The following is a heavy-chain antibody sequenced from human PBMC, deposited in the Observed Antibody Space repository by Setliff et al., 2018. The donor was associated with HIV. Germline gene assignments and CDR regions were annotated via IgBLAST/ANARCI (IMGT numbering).Heavy chain of an antibody. CDR2: IFYSGST. CDR1: GGSITSRSYY. D-gene: IGHD3-9*01. Sequence: SETLSLTCNVSGGSITSRSYYWGWIRQPPGKGLEWIANIFYSGSTYYNPSLKSRVTISVDTSKNQFSLKMRSVTAADTAVYYCARHQGDILTGFDYWGQGVLVTVSS. V-gene: IGHV4-39*01. J-gene: IGHJ4*02. CDR3: ARHQGDILTGFDY.